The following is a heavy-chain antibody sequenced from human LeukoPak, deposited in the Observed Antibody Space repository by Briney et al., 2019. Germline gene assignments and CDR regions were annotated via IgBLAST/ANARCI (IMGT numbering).Heavy chain of an antibody. CDR2: IYYSGST. CDR1: GGSISSGGYY. J-gene: IGHJ4*02. D-gene: IGHD2-15*01. CDR3: ARDSGGGLLFDY. Sequence: PSETLSLTCTVSGGSISSGGYYWSWIRQHPGKGLEWIGYIYYSGSTYYNPSLKSRVTISVDTSKNQFSLKLGSVTAADTAVYYCARDSGGGLLFDYWGQGTLVTVSS. V-gene: IGHV4-31*03.